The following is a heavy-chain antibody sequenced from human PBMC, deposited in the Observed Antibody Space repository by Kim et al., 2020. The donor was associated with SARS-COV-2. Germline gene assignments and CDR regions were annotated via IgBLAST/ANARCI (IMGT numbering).Heavy chain of an antibody. V-gene: IGHV7-4-1*02. CDR2: INTNTGNP. CDR3: GRVDYFGSGSHPHYYYYGMDV. D-gene: IGHD3-10*01. J-gene: IGHJ6*02. Sequence: ASVKVSCKAPEYTFTSNAMSWVRQAPGQGLEWMGWINTNTGNPTYAQGFTGRFVFSLDTSVSTAYLEISSLKAEDTAVYYCGRVDYFGSGSHPHYYYYGMDVWGQGTTVTVSS. CDR1: EYTFTSNA.